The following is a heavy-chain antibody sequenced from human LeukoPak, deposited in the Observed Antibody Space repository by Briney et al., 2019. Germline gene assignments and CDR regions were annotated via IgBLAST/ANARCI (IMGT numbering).Heavy chain of an antibody. CDR1: GFTFSKYW. CDR3: ATWSSGWEFDY. J-gene: IGHJ4*02. Sequence: PGGSLRLSCAASGFTFSKYWMTWVRQAPGTGLQWVAHIKEDGSEKYYVESVKGRFTISRANAKTSVYLQLNSLRAEDTAVYYWATWSSGWEFDYWGQGTLVSVSS. D-gene: IGHD6-19*01. V-gene: IGHV3-7*05. CDR2: IKEDGSEK.